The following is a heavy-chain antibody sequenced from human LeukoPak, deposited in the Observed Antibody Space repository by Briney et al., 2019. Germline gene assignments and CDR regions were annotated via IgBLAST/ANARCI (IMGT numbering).Heavy chain of an antibody. CDR1: GGSISSSRYY. D-gene: IGHD5-24*01. CDR3: AKQRRDGYNYFDY. J-gene: IGHJ4*02. V-gene: IGHV4-39*01. CDR2: IYYSEST. Sequence: SETLSLTCTVSGGSISSSRYYWGWIRHPPGKGLEWIGNIYYSESTYCNPSLKSRVTISVDTSKNQFSLKLSSVTAADTAVYYCAKQRRDGYNYFDYWGQGTLVTVSS.